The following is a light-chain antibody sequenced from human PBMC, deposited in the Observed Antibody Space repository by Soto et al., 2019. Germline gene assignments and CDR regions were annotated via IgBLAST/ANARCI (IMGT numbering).Light chain of an antibody. Sequence: TQSPSSLSASVGDRVTIACQATEDIATYLNWYQQKPGEAPKLLIYDASTLKTGVPSRFSGSGSGTHFTFNIFGLQPEDFATYYCQQFENLPLTFGGGTKVELK. V-gene: IGKV1-33*01. CDR1: EDIATY. CDR3: QQFENLPLT. J-gene: IGKJ4*01. CDR2: DAS.